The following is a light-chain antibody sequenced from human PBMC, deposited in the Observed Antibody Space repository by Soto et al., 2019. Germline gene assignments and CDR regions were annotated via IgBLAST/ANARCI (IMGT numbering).Light chain of an antibody. CDR1: QTVRTY. J-gene: IGKJ1*01. Sequence: DIQLSQSPSTLSASVGDRVTISCRASQTVRTYLAWYQQKPGKAPKLLIFQASTLESGVPSRFSGSGSGTEFTLTISSLQPDDFATYYCQHYNSYSEAFGQGSKVDNK. CDR2: QAS. CDR3: QHYNSYSEA. V-gene: IGKV1-5*03.